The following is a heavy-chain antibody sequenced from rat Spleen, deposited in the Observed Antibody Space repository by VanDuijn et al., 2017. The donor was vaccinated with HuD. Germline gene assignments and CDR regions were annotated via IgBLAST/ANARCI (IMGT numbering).Heavy chain of an antibody. CDR1: GFTFRNYW. D-gene: IGHD1-12*01. CDR3: TRQRGDGSYHGGLDY. J-gene: IGHJ2*01. CDR2: ITKIGDST. V-gene: IGHV5-31*01. Sequence: EVQLVETGGGLVQPGRSLKLSCVASGFTFRNYWMYWVRQAPGKGLEWVASITKIGDSTYYPDSVKGRFTISRDNAKSTLYLQMNSLRSEDTASYYCTRQRGDGSYHGGLDYWGQGVMVTVSS.